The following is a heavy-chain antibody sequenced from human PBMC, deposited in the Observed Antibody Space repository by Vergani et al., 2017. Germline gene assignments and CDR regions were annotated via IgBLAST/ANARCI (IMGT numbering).Heavy chain of an antibody. J-gene: IGHJ4*02. Sequence: EVQLVESGGGLVKPGGSLRLSCAASGFTFSSYSMNWVRQAPGKGLEWVSSISSSSSYTYYADSVKGRFTISRDNAKNSLYLQMNSLRAEDTAVYYCARHLITFGGVIVTRSFDYWGQGTLVTVSS. CDR2: ISSSSSYT. CDR1: GFTFSSYS. D-gene: IGHD3-16*02. V-gene: IGHV3-21*01. CDR3: ARHLITFGGVIVTRSFDY.